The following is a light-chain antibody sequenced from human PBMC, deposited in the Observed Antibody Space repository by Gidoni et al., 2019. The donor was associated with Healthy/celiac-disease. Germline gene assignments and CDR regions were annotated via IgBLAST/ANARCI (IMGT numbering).Light chain of an antibody. CDR3: WLAYSGGWV. CDR2: DTS. Sequence: QPVVTQAPSLTVSPAGTVTLTCVSSTGAVTSGHYPYWFQQEPGHAPRTLIYDTSNQPAWTPARFSGSLLGGKAALSLSGAQAEDEDEYYGWLAYSGGWVFGGGTKLTVL. V-gene: IGLV7-46*01. CDR1: TGAVTSGHY. J-gene: IGLJ3*02.